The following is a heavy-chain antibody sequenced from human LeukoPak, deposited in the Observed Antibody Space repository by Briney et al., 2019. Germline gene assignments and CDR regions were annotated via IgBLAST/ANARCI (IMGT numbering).Heavy chain of an antibody. Sequence: PSETLSLTCTVSGGSISGYYWSWIWQPPGKGLEWIGYISYSGSTNHNPSLKSRVSISVDTSKNQFSLNLNSVTAADTAVFYCARHGNGWSFGYWGQGTLVTVSS. J-gene: IGHJ4*02. D-gene: IGHD6-19*01. CDR2: ISYSGST. CDR1: GGSISGYY. V-gene: IGHV4-59*08. CDR3: ARHGNGWSFGY.